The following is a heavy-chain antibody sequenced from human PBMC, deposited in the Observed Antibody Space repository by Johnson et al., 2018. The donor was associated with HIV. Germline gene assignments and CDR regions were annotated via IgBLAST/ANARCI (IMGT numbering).Heavy chain of an antibody. CDR3: AKDRAAVAGPGGGAFDI. D-gene: IGHD6-19*01. J-gene: IGHJ3*02. CDR2: IRYDGSNK. CDR1: GLTFSTYD. V-gene: IGHV3-30*02. Sequence: VQLVESGGGVVQPGGSLRLSCAASGLTFSTYDMHWVRQAPGKGLEWVAFIRYDGSNKYYADSVKGRFTISRDNSKNTLYLQMNSLRAEDTAVYSCAKDRAAVAGPGGGAFDIWGQGTMVTVSS.